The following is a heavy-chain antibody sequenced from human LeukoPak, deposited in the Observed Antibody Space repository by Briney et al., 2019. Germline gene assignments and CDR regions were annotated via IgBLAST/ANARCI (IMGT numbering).Heavy chain of an antibody. CDR1: GGTFSSYA. CDR3: ARDLRGYSYYYGMDV. D-gene: IGHD5-12*01. Sequence: WASVKVSCKASGGTFSSYAISWVRQAPGQGLEWMGGIIPIFGTANYAQKFQGRVTITADESTSTAYMELSSLRSEDTAVYYCARDLRGYSYYYGMDVWGQGTTVTVSS. V-gene: IGHV1-69*13. J-gene: IGHJ6*02. CDR2: IIPIFGTA.